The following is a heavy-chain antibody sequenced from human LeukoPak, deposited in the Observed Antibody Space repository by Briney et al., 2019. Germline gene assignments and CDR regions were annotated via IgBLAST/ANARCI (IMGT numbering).Heavy chain of an antibody. Sequence: SQTLSLTCTVSGGSISSGSYYWSWIRQPAGKGLEWIGRIYTSGSTNYNPSLKSRVTISVDTSKNQFSLKLSSVTAADTAVYYCARASEITAPNAFDIWGRGTMVTVSS. CDR3: ARASEITAPNAFDI. J-gene: IGHJ3*02. V-gene: IGHV4-61*02. D-gene: IGHD3-16*01. CDR2: IYTSGST. CDR1: GGSISSGSYY.